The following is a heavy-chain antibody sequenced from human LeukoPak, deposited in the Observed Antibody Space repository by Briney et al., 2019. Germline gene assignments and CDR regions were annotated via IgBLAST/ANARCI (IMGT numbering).Heavy chain of an antibody. CDR2: ISCDGSNK. D-gene: IGHD1-26*01. CDR3: ARGGGSYYDNWFDP. V-gene: IGHV3-30*01. J-gene: IGHJ5*02. Sequence: GRSLRLSCAASGFTFSSYAMHWVRQAPGKGLEWVAVISCDGSNKYYADSVKGRFTISRDNSKNTLYLQMDSLRAEDTAVYYCARGGGSYYDNWFDPWGQGTLVTVSS. CDR1: GFTFSSYA.